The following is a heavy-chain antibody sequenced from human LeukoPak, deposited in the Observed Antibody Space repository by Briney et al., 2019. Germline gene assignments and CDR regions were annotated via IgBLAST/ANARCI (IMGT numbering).Heavy chain of an antibody. D-gene: IGHD1-26*01. CDR2: ISAYNGNT. Sequence: ASVSVSCTASGYTFTSYGISWVPQAPGQGLEWMGWISAYNGNTNYAQKLQGRVTMTTDTSTSTAYMELRSLRSHATAVYYCARDEDSGSYAGIWGQGTLVTVSS. CDR1: GYTFTSYG. J-gene: IGHJ4*02. CDR3: ARDEDSGSYAGI. V-gene: IGHV1-18*01.